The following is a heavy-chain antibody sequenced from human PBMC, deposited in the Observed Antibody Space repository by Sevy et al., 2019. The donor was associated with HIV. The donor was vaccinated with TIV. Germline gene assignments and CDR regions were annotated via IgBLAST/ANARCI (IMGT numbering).Heavy chain of an antibody. J-gene: IGHJ6*02. CDR1: GFTFSSYS. CDR3: ARDQAVYGDYVPDYYYYGMDV. CDR2: ISSSSSTV. D-gene: IGHD4-17*01. V-gene: IGHV3-48*02. Sequence: GGSLRLSCAASGFTFSSYSMNWVRQAPGKGLEWVSYISSSSSTVYYADSVKGRFTISRDNAKNSLYLQMNSLRDEDTAVYYCARDQAVYGDYVPDYYYYGMDVWGQGTTVTVSS.